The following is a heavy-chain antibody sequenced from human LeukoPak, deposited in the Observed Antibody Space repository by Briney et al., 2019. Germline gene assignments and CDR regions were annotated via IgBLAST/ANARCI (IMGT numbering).Heavy chain of an antibody. V-gene: IGHV4-61*01. J-gene: IGHJ4*02. CDR3: ARERGDKYYFDY. D-gene: IGHD2-21*01. Sequence: SETLSLTCTVSGGSIRSSYYYWGWIRQPPGKGLEWIGYIYYSGSTNYNPSLKSRVTITADTSKNQFSLKLSSVTAADTAVYYCARERGDKYYFDYWGQGTLVTVSS. CDR2: IYYSGST. CDR1: GGSIRSSYYY.